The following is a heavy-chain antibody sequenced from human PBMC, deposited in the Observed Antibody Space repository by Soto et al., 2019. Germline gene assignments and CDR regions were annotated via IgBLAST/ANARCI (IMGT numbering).Heavy chain of an antibody. V-gene: IGHV5-51*01. CDR1: GYSFTSYL. J-gene: IGHJ6*02. Sequence: GESLKISCKGSGYSFTSYLIGWVRQMPGKGLEWMGIIYPGDSDTRYSPSFQGQVTISADKSISTAYLQWSSLKASDTAMYYCARTAAAGKYYYGTDVWGQGTKVTVSS. CDR3: ARTAAAGKYYYGTDV. D-gene: IGHD6-13*01. CDR2: IYPGDSDT.